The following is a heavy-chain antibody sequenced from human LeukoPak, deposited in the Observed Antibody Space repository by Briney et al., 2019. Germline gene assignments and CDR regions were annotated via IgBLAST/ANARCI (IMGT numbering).Heavy chain of an antibody. CDR2: ISGSGGST. V-gene: IGHV3-23*01. J-gene: IGHJ2*01. D-gene: IGHD4-17*01. CDR1: GFTFSIYE. Sequence: PGGSLRLSCAASGFTFSIYEMNWVRQAPGKGLEWVSAISGSGGSTYYADSVKGRFTISRDNSKNTLYLQMNSLRAEDTAVYYCAKAPDYGDYGVDTSDWYFDLWGRGTLVTVSS. CDR3: AKAPDYGDYGVDTSDWYFDL.